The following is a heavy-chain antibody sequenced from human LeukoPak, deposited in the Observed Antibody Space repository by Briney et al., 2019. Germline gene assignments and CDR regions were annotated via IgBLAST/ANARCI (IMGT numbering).Heavy chain of an antibody. D-gene: IGHD3-22*01. J-gene: IGHJ4*02. CDR3: TTADSSGRFLIDY. CDR2: INSDGSWT. CDR1: GNYW. Sequence: GGSLRLSCAASGNYWMHWVRQAPGKGLVWVSHINSDGSWTSYADSVKGRFTISKDNAKNTLYLQMNSLKTEDTAVYYCTTADSSGRFLIDYWGQGTLVTVSS. V-gene: IGHV3-74*01.